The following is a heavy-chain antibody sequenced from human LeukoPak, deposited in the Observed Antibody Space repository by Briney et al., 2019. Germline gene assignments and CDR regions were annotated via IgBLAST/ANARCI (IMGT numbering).Heavy chain of an antibody. CDR1: GFTFSNTW. V-gene: IGHV3-7*01. CDR2: INQDGGTR. D-gene: IGHD3-16*01. Sequence: HPGGSLRLSCAASGFTFSNTWMAWVRQAPGKGLDWVANINQDGGTRQYADSVRGRFTISRDNAKNSLYLEMNSLRAEDTGLYHCARDMKVNLDYWGQGTLVTVSS. CDR3: ARDMKVNLDY. J-gene: IGHJ4*02.